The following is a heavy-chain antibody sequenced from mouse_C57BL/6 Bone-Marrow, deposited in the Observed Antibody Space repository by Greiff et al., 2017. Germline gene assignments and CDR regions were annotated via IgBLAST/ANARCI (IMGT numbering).Heavy chain of an antibody. CDR2: ISTGGGST. CDR1: GFTFSDYY. CDR3: ARHSGPYYAMDY. J-gene: IGHJ4*01. Sequence: EVQRVESGGGLVQPGGSLKLSCAASGFTFSDYYMYWVRQTPEKRLEWVAYISTGGGSTYYPDTVKGRFTISRDNAKNTLYLQMSRLKSEDTAMYYGARHSGPYYAMDYWGQGTSVTVSA. V-gene: IGHV5-12*01.